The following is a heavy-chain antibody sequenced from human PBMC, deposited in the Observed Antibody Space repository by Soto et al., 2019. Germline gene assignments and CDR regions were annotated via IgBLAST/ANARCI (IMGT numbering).Heavy chain of an antibody. Sequence: QVQLQESGPGLVKPSETLSLTCTVSGGSVSSGSYYWSWIRQPPGKGLEWIGYMYSSGSTNYNPSLNSRGTLSVDTSNNQHTQKLSPVTAADTAVYYCARGGIAAAGTGWFDPWGQGTLVTVSS. CDR2: MYSSGST. D-gene: IGHD6-13*01. CDR3: ARGGIAAAGTGWFDP. J-gene: IGHJ5*02. V-gene: IGHV4-61*01. CDR1: GGSVSSGSYY.